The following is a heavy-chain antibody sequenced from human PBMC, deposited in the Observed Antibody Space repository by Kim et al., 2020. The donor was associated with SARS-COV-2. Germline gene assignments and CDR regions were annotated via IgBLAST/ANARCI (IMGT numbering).Heavy chain of an antibody. Sequence: QKFQGRVTMTRDTSTSTVYMELSSLRSEDTAVYYCARGPYYQISYYGMDVWGQGTTVTVSS. J-gene: IGHJ6*02. CDR3: ARGPYYQISYYGMDV. D-gene: IGHD1-26*01. V-gene: IGHV1-46*01.